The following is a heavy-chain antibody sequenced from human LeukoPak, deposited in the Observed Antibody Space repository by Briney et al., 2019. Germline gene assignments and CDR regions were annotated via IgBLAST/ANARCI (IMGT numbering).Heavy chain of an antibody. CDR1: GDRVSSDSVA. D-gene: IGHD2-2*01. CDR2: TYYRSTWYN. J-gene: IGHJ5*02. CDR3: ARRLTQYDCFDP. Sequence: SQTLSLTCAISGDRVSSDSVAWNWIRQSPSRGLEWLGRTYYRSTWYNDYAVSVRGRITVNPDTSKNQFSLHLNSVTPEDTAVYYCARRLTQYDCFDPWGQGILVTVSS. V-gene: IGHV6-1*01.